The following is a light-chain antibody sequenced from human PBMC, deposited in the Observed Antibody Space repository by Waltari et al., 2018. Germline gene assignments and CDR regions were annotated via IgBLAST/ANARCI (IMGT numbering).Light chain of an antibody. J-gene: IGKJ4*01. V-gene: IGKV4-1*01. CDR2: WAS. Sequence: DIVMTQSPDPLAVSLGERASINCKSSQSVLYSSNNKNYLAWYQHKPGQPPRLLIYWASTRESGVPDRFSGSGSGTDFTLTINSLQAEDVAVYYCQQYYSTPQTFGGGTKVEIK. CDR1: QSVLYSSNNKNY. CDR3: QQYYSTPQT.